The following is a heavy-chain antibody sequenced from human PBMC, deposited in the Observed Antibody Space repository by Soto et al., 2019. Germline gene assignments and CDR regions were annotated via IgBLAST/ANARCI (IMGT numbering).Heavy chain of an antibody. D-gene: IGHD4-4*01. Sequence: ASVMVSCKASGYTFTGYAISWVRQAPGQGLEWMGWISAYNGNTNYAQKLQGRVTMTTDTSTSTAYMELRSLRSDDTAVYYCARDQITTNYYYYYGMDVWGQGTTVTVSS. CDR2: ISAYNGNT. J-gene: IGHJ6*02. CDR1: GYTFTGYA. V-gene: IGHV1-18*04. CDR3: ARDQITTNYYYYYGMDV.